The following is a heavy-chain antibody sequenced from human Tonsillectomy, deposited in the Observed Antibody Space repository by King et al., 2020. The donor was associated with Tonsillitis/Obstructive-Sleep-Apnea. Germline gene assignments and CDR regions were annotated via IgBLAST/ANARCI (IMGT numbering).Heavy chain of an antibody. CDR1: GFTFSSYA. CDR2: INGRGVST. J-gene: IGHJ4*02. CDR3: AKLPNRGSHYYFDY. D-gene: IGHD1-26*01. Sequence: VQLVESGGGLVQPGGSLRLSCAASGFTFSSYAMSWVRQAPGKGLEWVSAINGRGVSTYYADSVQGRFTISRDNSRNTLYLQMISLRAEDTAGYYCAKLPNRGSHYYFDYWGQGTLVTASS. V-gene: IGHV3-23*04.